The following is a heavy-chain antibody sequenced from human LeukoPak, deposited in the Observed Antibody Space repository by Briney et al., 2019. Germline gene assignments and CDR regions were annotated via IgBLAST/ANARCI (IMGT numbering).Heavy chain of an antibody. CDR2: INPNSGGT. CDR3: ARDTSPSSSGWYSGYYDYYYGMDV. J-gene: IGHJ6*02. CDR1: GYTFTGYY. Sequence: WASVKVSCKASGYTFTGYYMHWVRQAPGQGLEWMGWINPNSGGTNYAQKFQGRVTMTRDTSISTAYMELSRLRSDDTAVYYCARDTSPSSSGWYSGYYDYYYGMDVWGQGTTVTVSS. D-gene: IGHD6-19*01. V-gene: IGHV1-2*02.